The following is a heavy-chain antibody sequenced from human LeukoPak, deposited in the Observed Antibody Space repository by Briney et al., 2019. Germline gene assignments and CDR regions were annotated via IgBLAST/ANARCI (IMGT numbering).Heavy chain of an antibody. J-gene: IGHJ5*02. CDR2: INTDNGNT. CDR3: ARDQGGATSDP. V-gene: IGHV1-18*01. D-gene: IGHD1-26*01. CDR1: GYTFTSYG. Sequence: ASVKVSCKASGYTFTSYGISWVRQAPGQGLEWMGWINTDNGNTNYAQKLQGRVTMTTDTSTSTAYMELRTLRSDDTAVYYCARDQGGATSDPWGQGTLVTVSS.